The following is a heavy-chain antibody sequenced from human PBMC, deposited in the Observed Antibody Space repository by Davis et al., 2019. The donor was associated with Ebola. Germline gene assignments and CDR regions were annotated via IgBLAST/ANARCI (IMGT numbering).Heavy chain of an antibody. CDR3: ARGRYLNSWCGPYFDY. CDR1: GDSITNYY. V-gene: IGHV4-59*01. Sequence: PSETLSLTCTVTGDSITNYYWSWIRQPPGKGLEWIGYMYYIGSTSYNPSLKSRVSTLVDTSRNQLSLNQTSVTAADTAVYFCARGRYLNSWCGPYFDYWGQGALVTVSS. CDR2: MYYIGST. J-gene: IGHJ4*02. D-gene: IGHD6-13*01.